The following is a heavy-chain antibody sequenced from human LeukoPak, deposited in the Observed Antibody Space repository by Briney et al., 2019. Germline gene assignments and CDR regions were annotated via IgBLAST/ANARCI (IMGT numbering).Heavy chain of an antibody. CDR3: ASTDWNYAR. J-gene: IGHJ4*02. D-gene: IGHD1-7*01. CDR1: GGSISNYY. CDR2: IHYSGST. V-gene: IGHV4-59*08. Sequence: SETLSLTCTVSGGSISNYYWSWMRQPPGKGLEWIGYIHYSGSTNYNPSPKSRVTISVDKSKNQFSLKMSSVTAADTAVYYCASTDWNYARWGQGTLVTVSS.